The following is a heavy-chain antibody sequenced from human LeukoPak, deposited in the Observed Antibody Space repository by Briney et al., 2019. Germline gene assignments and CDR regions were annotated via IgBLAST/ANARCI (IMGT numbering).Heavy chain of an antibody. CDR3: VKRRGSSPDY. Sequence: GGSLRLSCAASGFTFSKYATSWVRQAPGKGLEWVSAISGSGGSTYYVDSVKGRFTISRDNSKNTLYLQMNSLRAEDTAVYYCVKRRGSSPDYWGQGTLVTVSS. CDR1: GFTFSKYA. J-gene: IGHJ4*02. D-gene: IGHD6-13*01. CDR2: ISGSGGST. V-gene: IGHV3-23*01.